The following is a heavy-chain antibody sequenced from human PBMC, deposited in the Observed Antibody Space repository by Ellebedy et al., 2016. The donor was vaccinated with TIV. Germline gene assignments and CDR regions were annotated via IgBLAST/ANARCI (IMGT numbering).Heavy chain of an antibody. Sequence: GGSLRLSXAGSGFTFGGFGIHWVRQAPGKGLEWVAVVSYDGIKKYYSDSVKGRFTITRDNSKNTLHLHMNNLRTEDTAVYYCAREDGDYPVDAFDIWGQGTMVTVSS. CDR1: GFTFGGFG. CDR3: AREDGDYPVDAFDI. CDR2: VSYDGIKK. V-gene: IGHV3-30*03. J-gene: IGHJ3*02. D-gene: IGHD4-17*01.